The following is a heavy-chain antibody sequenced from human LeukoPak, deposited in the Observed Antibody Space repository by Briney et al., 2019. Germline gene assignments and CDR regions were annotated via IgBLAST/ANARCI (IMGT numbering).Heavy chain of an antibody. J-gene: IGHJ4*02. V-gene: IGHV3-30*18. CDR1: GFTFINAW. D-gene: IGHD1-14*01. CDR2: ISYDGSNK. Sequence: GGSLRLSCAASGFTFINAWMSWIRQAPGKGLEWVAVISYDGSNKYYADSVKGRFTISRDNSKNTLYLQMNSLRAEDTAVYYCAKDLAITGTTGMDYWGQGTLVTVSS. CDR3: AKDLAITGTTGMDY.